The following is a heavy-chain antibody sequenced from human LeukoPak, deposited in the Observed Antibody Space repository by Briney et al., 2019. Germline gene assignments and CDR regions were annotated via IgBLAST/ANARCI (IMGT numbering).Heavy chain of an antibody. D-gene: IGHD2-2*01. CDR2: IYNRGTT. Sequence: SETLSLTCTVSGGSIDNSHWTWLRQPPGKGLEGSGCIYNRGTTIYNPSLRSRLTISVDTSKNQLSLRLSSVTAADTAAYFCARDSPTSPPAYYGMDVWGRGTTVTVSS. V-gene: IGHV4-59*12. J-gene: IGHJ6*02. CDR1: GGSIDNSH. CDR3: ARDSPTSPPAYYGMDV.